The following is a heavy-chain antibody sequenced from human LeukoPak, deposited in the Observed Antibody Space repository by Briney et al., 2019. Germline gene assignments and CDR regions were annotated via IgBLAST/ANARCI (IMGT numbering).Heavy chain of an antibody. D-gene: IGHD3-22*01. J-gene: IGHJ4*02. V-gene: IGHV4-59*01. CDR2: IYYSGST. CDR1: GGSISRYY. CDR3: ARLPSGSGYSFDY. Sequence: SETPSLTCTVSGGSISRYYWGWIRQPPGKGLGWIGYIYYSGSTNYNPSLKSRVTISVDTSKNQFSLKLSSVTAADTAVYYCARLPSGSGYSFDYWGQGTLVTVSS.